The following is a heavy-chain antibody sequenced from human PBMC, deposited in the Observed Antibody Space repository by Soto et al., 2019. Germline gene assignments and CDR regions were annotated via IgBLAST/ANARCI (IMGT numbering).Heavy chain of an antibody. D-gene: IGHD2-21*02. Sequence: QVQLQESGPGLVKPSQTLSLTCTVSGGSISSGGYYWSWIRQHPGKGLEWIGYIYYSGSTYYNPSLKSRVTIAGAASQNQFPLKLSPVTAADTAVYYCARDGTRGDQGYWGQGTLVTVSS. V-gene: IGHV4-31*03. J-gene: IGHJ4*02. CDR2: IYYSGST. CDR1: GGSISSGGYY. CDR3: ARDGTRGDQGY.